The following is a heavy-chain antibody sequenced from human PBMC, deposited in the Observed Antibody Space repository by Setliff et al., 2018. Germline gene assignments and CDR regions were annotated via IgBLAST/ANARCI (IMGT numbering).Heavy chain of an antibody. CDR3: AKVLDTTGYYYFDF. V-gene: IGHV3-30*18. J-gene: IGHJ4*02. CDR2: ISWDGTKT. Sequence: GESLKISCAASGFTFSSYAIHWVRQAPGKGLEWVALISWDGTKTSYADSVRGRFTISRDGSKSTLYLDMSSLRSEDTAVYYCAKVLDTTGYYYFDFWGQGTLVTVSS. D-gene: IGHD3-22*01. CDR1: GFTFSSYA.